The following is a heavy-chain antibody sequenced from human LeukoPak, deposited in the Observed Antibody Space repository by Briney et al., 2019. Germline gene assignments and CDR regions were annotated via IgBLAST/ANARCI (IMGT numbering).Heavy chain of an antibody. D-gene: IGHD3/OR15-3a*01. CDR3: ARALHYDFWTGYGLDV. Sequence: SETLSLTCTVSGGSINGYYWSWIRQPPGKSLEWIGYIYYHRGSTKYNPSLKSRVTISLDTSKNQFSLKLSSVTAADTARYYCARALHYDFWTGYGLDVWGQGTTVIVSS. V-gene: IGHV4-59*01. CDR2: IYYHRGST. J-gene: IGHJ6*02. CDR1: GGSINGYY.